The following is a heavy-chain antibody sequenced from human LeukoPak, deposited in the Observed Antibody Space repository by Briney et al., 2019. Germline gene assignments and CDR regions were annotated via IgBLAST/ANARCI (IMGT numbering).Heavy chain of an antibody. CDR2: IRSTANGYAT. CDR3: AKNGDIAAAGDY. J-gene: IGHJ4*02. CDR1: GFTFSGSA. V-gene: IGHV3-73*01. D-gene: IGHD6-13*01. Sequence: GGSLRLSCAASGFTFSGSALHWVRQASGKGLEWVGRIRSTANGYATAYAASVKGRFTISRDDSKNTAYLQMDSLKTEDTAAYYCAKNGDIAAAGDYWGQGTLVTVSS.